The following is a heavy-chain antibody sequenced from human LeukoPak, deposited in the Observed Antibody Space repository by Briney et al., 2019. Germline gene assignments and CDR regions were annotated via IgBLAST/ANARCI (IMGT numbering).Heavy chain of an antibody. Sequence: GGSLRLSCAASGFTFSSYWMHWVRQPPGKGLVWVSCINSHGSTTSYAGSVKGRFTISRDNAKNTVYLQLNSLRAEDTAVYYCARGGAYSYGYVGYWGQGTLVTVSS. J-gene: IGHJ4*02. D-gene: IGHD5-18*01. CDR1: GFTFSSYW. CDR2: INSHGSTT. CDR3: ARGGAYSYGYVGY. V-gene: IGHV3-74*01.